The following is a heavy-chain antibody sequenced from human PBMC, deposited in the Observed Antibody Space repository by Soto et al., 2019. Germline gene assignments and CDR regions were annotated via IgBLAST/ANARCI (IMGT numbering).Heavy chain of an antibody. J-gene: IGHJ5*02. CDR1: GFSLSTTGVG. Sequence: QITLKESGPALVRPTQTLTLTCTFSGFSLSTTGVGVGWIRQPPGKALEWLALIYWDDDKRFSPSLKSRPTTTQNTSKKEVILTLTNMDPADTATYYCAQSLRDYGLGRERANYFGPWGQGTLVTVSS. CDR3: AQSLRDYGLGRERANYFGP. V-gene: IGHV2-5*02. D-gene: IGHD3-10*01. CDR2: IYWDDDK.